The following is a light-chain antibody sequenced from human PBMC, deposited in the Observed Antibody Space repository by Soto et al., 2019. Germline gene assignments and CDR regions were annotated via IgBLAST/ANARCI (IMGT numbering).Light chain of an antibody. Sequence: EIVMTRSPVILPVYPGERATLSWRASQSVGTNLAWYQQKPGQAPRLIISGAATRATGIPARFSGRGSGTEFTLTVSSLQSEDFAVYYCQQYNNWPRTFGQGTKVDIK. CDR2: GAA. CDR3: QQYNNWPRT. V-gene: IGKV3-15*01. CDR1: QSVGTN. J-gene: IGKJ1*01.